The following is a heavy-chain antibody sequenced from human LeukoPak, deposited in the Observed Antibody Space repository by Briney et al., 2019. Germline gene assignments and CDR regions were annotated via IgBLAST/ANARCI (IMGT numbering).Heavy chain of an antibody. CDR1: GGSISSSNW. CDR3: ATAQDIVVVAATQTGWFDP. Sequence: PSETLSLTCAVSGGSISSSNWWSWVRQPPGKGLEWIGYIYYSGSTNYNPSLKSRVTISVDTSKNQFSLKLSSVTAADTAVYYCATAQDIVVVAATQTGWFDPWGQGTLVTVSS. CDR2: IYYSGST. D-gene: IGHD2-15*01. J-gene: IGHJ5*02. V-gene: IGHV4-4*02.